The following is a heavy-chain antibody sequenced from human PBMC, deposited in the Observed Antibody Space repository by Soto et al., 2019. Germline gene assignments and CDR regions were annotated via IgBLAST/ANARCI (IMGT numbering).Heavy chain of an antibody. CDR2: IYPGDSDT. CDR3: ARLCKGLGKLYLGACL. D-gene: IGHD3-16*01. Sequence: PGESLKISCKGSGYSFSSYWIGWVRQMPGKGLEWMGIIYPGDSDTIYSPSFQDQVTISADKSISTAYVQWSSLKASDTAMYYCARLCKGLGKLYLGACLWGQGTLVTVSS. J-gene: IGHJ4*02. CDR1: GYSFSSYW. V-gene: IGHV5-51*01.